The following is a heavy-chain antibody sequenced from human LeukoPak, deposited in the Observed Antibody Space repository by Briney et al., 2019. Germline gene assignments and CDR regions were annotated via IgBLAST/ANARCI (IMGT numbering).Heavy chain of an antibody. V-gene: IGHV4-39*07. Sequence: PSETLSLTCTVSGDSISSSSYYWGWIRQPPGKGLEWIGSIYYSGSTYYNPSLKSRVTISVDTSKNQFSLKLSSVTAADTAVYYCAREADRWFDPWGQGTLVTVSS. J-gene: IGHJ5*02. CDR1: GDSISSSSYY. CDR2: IYYSGST. CDR3: AREADRWFDP.